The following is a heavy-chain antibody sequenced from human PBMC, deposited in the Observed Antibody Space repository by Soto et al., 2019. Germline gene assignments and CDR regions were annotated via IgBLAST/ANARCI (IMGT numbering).Heavy chain of an antibody. CDR1: GFTFSSYG. D-gene: IGHD6-6*01. V-gene: IGHV3-30*03. CDR3: TPSISVRLSYFDH. Sequence: GGSLRLSCAASGFTFSSYGMHWVRQAPGKGLEWVALISYDGTNKYYADSVKGRFTISRDNSKNTLFLQMSSLRAEDTAMYYCTPSISVRLSYFDHWGQGTLVTVSS. CDR2: ISYDGTNK. J-gene: IGHJ4*02.